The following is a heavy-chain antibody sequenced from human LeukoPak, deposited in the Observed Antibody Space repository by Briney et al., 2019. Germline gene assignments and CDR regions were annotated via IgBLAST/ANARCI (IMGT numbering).Heavy chain of an antibody. V-gene: IGHV1-2*02. CDR1: GGTFSSYA. J-gene: IGHJ5*02. D-gene: IGHD2-15*01. CDR2: INPDSGGT. Sequence: VASVKVSCKASGGTFSSYAISWVRQAPGQGLEWMGWINPDSGGTSYAQKFQGRVTMTRDTSISTVYVELSRLRSDDTAVYYCARSDSYTWFDPWGQGTLVTVSS. CDR3: ARSDSYTWFDP.